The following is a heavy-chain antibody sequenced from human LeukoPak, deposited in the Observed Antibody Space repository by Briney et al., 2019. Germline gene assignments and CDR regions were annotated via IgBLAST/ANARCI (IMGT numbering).Heavy chain of an antibody. CDR2: IYYSGST. Sequence: SETLSLTCTVSGGSISSGGYYWSWIRQPPGKGLEWIGSIYYSGSTYYNPSLKSRVTISVDTSKNQFSLKLSSVTAADTAVYYCARYASGSYFDYWGQGTLVTVSS. J-gene: IGHJ4*02. CDR3: ARYASGSYFDY. CDR1: GGSISSGGYY. V-gene: IGHV4-39*01. D-gene: IGHD1-26*01.